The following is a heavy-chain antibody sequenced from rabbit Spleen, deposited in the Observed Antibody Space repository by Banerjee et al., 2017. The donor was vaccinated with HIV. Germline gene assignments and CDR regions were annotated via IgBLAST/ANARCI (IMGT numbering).Heavy chain of an antibody. CDR3: ARDLVGVIGWNFNL. CDR1: GFSFGDRDV. Sequence: QEQLVESGGGLVQPEGSLTLTCTASGFSFGDRDVMYWVRQAPGKGLEWIACINVATGKPVYATWAKGRFTISRTSSTTVTLRMTSLTAADTATYFCARDLVGVIGWNFNLWGPGTLVTVS. J-gene: IGHJ4*01. CDR2: INVATGKP. D-gene: IGHD1-1*01. V-gene: IGHV1S45*01.